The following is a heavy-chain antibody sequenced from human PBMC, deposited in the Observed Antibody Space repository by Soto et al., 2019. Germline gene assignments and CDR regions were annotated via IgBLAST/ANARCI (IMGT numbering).Heavy chain of an antibody. CDR1: GFTFSTYT. J-gene: IGHJ5*01. V-gene: IGHV3-21*02. D-gene: IGHD4-17*01. CDR2: LDPSSTYI. CDR3: VRGSYGDYDS. Sequence: EVQLVESGGGLVKPGGSLRLSCAASGFTFSTYTMNGVRQAPGKGLEWVSSLDPSSTYIYYAESVKGRFTLSRDNAKNSLFLRLNSLRADDTALYYCVRGSYGDYDSWDQGTLVTVSS.